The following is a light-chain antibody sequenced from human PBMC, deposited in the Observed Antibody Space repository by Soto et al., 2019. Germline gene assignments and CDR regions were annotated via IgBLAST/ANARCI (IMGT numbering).Light chain of an antibody. CDR1: QSVSSSY. Sequence: EIVLTQSPGTLSLSPGERATLSCGASQSVSSSYLAWYQQKPGQAPRLLIYGASGRATGIPDRFSGSGSGTDFTLTISRLEPEDFAVYYCQQYGSSLGLTFGGGTKVEIK. CDR3: QQYGSSLGLT. CDR2: GAS. V-gene: IGKV3-20*01. J-gene: IGKJ4*01.